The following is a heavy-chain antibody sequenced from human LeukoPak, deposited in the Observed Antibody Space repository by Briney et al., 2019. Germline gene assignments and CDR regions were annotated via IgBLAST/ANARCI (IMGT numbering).Heavy chain of an antibody. J-gene: IGHJ4*02. CDR3: ARDDSSSPRGLDY. CDR2: IIPIFGTA. D-gene: IGHD6-13*01. V-gene: IGHV1-69*05. CDR1: GYSFTSNY. Sequence: SVKVSCKASGYSFTSNYIHWVRQAPGQGLEWMGGIIPIFGTANYAQKLQGRVTMTTDASTSTAYMELRSLRSDDTAVYYCARDDSSSPRGLDYWGQGTLVTVSS.